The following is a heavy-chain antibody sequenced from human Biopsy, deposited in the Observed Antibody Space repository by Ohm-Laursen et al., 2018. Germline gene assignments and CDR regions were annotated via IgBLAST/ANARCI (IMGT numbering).Heavy chain of an antibody. J-gene: IGHJ2*01. V-gene: IGHV4-59*07. CDR1: GGPIDSYY. CDR3: ASAGYNPDWNFDL. Sequence: PSDTLSLTCTVSGGPIDSYYWSWTRQHPGQALEWIGYIYFTGRTSYNPSRKSRVTMSVNTTKRQFSLRLSSVTAADTAVYYCASAGYNPDWNFDLWGRGTRVTVSS. D-gene: IGHD5-24*01. CDR2: IYFTGRT.